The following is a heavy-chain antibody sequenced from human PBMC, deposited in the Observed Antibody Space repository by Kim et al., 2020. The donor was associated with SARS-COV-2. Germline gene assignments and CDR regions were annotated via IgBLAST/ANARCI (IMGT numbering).Heavy chain of an antibody. Sequence: GGSLRLSCAASGFTFSSYAMSWVRQAPGKGLEWVSAISGSGGSTYYADSVKGRFTISRDNSKNTLYLQMNSLRAEDTAVYYWAKDRDGGYVMGMDVWGQGTTVTVSS. D-gene: IGHD5-12*01. V-gene: IGHV3-23*01. CDR2: ISGSGGST. CDR1: GFTFSSYA. CDR3: AKDRDGGYVMGMDV. J-gene: IGHJ6*02.